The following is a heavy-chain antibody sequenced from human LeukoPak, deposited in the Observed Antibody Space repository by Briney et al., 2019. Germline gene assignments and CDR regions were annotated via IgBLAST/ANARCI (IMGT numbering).Heavy chain of an antibody. V-gene: IGHV1-2*06. CDR3: ARPALSGSYSDAFDI. J-gene: IGHJ3*02. CDR1: GYTFTGYY. D-gene: IGHD1-26*01. CDR2: INPNSGGT. Sequence: GASVKVSCKASGYTFTGYYMHWVRQAPGQGLEWMGRINPNSGGTNYAQKFQGRVTMTRDTSISTAYMELSRLRSDDTAVYYCARPALSGSYSDAFDIWGQGTVVTVSS.